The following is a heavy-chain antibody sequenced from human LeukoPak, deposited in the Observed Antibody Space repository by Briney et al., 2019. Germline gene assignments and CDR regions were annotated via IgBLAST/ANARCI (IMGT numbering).Heavy chain of an antibody. J-gene: IGHJ3*02. D-gene: IGHD1-26*01. Sequence: SETLSLTCNVSGYSISSGYYWGWIRQPPGKGLEWIGSIYHSGSTYYNPSLKSRVTISADTSKNQFSLKLSSVTAADTAVYYCARRLSKSSGGSRGAFDIWGQGTMVAVSS. CDR3: ARRLSKSSGGSRGAFDI. CDR2: IYHSGST. V-gene: IGHV4-38-2*02. CDR1: GYSISSGYY.